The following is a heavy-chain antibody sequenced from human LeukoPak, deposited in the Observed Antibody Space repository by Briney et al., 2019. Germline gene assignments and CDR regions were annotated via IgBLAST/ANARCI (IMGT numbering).Heavy chain of an antibody. J-gene: IGHJ4*02. CDR2: ISSSSSYI. D-gene: IGHD3-16*02. V-gene: IGHV3-21*01. CDR3: ARGVWGSYRYGIDY. Sequence: GGSLRLSCAASGFTFSSYSMNWVRQAPGKGLEWVSSISSSSSYIYYADSVKGRFTISRDNAKNSLYLQMNSLRAEDTAVYYCARGVWGSYRYGIDYWGQGTLVTVSS. CDR1: GFTFSSYS.